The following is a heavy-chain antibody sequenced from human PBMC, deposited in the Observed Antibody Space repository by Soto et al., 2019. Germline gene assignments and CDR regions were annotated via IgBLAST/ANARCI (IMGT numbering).Heavy chain of an antibody. J-gene: IGHJ6*02. CDR2: IYSGGST. CDR3: ARDLSSPPGGYYYYGMDV. D-gene: IGHD6-19*01. Sequence: GGSLRLSCAASGFTVSSNYMSWVRQAPGKGLEWVSVIYSGGSTYYADSVRGRFTISRDNSKNTLYLQMNSLRAEDTAVYYCARDLSSPPGGYYYYGMDVWGQGTTVTVSS. CDR1: GFTVSSNY. V-gene: IGHV3-53*01.